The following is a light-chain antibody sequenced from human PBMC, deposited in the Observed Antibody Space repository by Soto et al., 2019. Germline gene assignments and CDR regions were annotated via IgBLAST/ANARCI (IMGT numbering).Light chain of an antibody. V-gene: IGKV3-15*01. CDR1: QSVSSSY. CDR3: QQYNDWPPIT. J-gene: IGKJ4*01. CDR2: DAS. Sequence: EIVLTQSPGTLSLSPGERATLSCRARQSVSSSYLAWYQQKPGQAPRLVIFDASTRATGIPDRFTGRGSGTEFTLTISSLQSEDSAVYFCQQYNDWPPITFGGGTKV.